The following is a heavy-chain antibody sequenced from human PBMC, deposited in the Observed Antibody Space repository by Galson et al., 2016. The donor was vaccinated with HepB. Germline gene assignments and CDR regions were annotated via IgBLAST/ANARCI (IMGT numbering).Heavy chain of an antibody. D-gene: IGHD4-11*01. J-gene: IGHJ6*04. CDR3: AKDRHSNYGSQGDV. Sequence: SLRLSCAASGFTFSNYVMHWVRQAPGKGLEWVALLAYDGTNKKYADSVKGRFTISRDNSKNTLYLQINSLRVEDTAVYYCAKDRHSNYGSQGDVWGKGTTVIVSS. CDR2: LAYDGTNK. V-gene: IGHV3-30*18. CDR1: GFTFSNYV.